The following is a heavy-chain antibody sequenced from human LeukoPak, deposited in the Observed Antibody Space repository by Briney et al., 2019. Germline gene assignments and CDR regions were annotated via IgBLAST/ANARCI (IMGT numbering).Heavy chain of an antibody. J-gene: IGHJ4*02. D-gene: IGHD1-26*01. Sequence: GGSLRLSCAASGFTFSSYAMSWVRQAPGKGLEWVSAISGSGGSTYYADSVKGRFTISRDNSKNTLYLQMNSLRAEDTAVYYCAKKVRGGWELLGNGFDYWGQGTLVTVSS. CDR3: AKKVRGGWELLGNGFDY. CDR1: GFTFSSYA. V-gene: IGHV3-23*01. CDR2: ISGSGGST.